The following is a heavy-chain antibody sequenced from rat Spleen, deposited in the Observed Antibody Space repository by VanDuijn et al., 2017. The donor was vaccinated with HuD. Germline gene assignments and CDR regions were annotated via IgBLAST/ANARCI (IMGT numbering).Heavy chain of an antibody. CDR3: ATQHYYDGYYRDS. CDR1: GFSLTSNS. CDR2: IWGNGNT. V-gene: IGHV2S61*01. J-gene: IGHJ2*01. D-gene: IGHD1-12*03. Sequence: QVQLKESGPGLVQPSQTLSLTCTVSGFSLTSNSVSWVRQPPGKGLEWMGVIWGNGNTSYKSALKSRLSITRDTSKSQVFLRMNNLQNEDTAMYFCATQHYYDGYYRDSWGQGVMVTVSS.